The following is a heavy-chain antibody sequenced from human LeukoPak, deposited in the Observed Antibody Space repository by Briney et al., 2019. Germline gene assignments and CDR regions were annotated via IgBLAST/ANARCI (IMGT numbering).Heavy chain of an antibody. CDR1: GLTVSSNC. Sequence: GGSLRLSCAASGLTVSSNCMSWVRQAPGKWREWVSFIYSGGSTYYTDSVKGRFTNSIDNAKNTLYLQMDSLRAEDTAVYYCARRAGDYSHPYDYWGQGILVTVSS. CDR2: IYSGGST. D-gene: IGHD3-22*01. V-gene: IGHV3-53*01. J-gene: IGHJ4*02. CDR3: ARRAGDYSHPYDY.